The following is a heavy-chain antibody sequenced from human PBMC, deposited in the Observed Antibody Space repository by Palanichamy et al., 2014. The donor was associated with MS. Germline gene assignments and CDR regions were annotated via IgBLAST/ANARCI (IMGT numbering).Heavy chain of an antibody. CDR1: GGSIRGYY. D-gene: IGHD3-10*01. CDR3: ARDDYGSGTSAYGMDV. CDR2: IYPRGIT. J-gene: IGHJ6*02. V-gene: IGHV4-4*07. Sequence: QVQLQESGPGLVKPSETLSLTCTVSGGSIRGYYWSWIRQPAGKGLEWIGRIYPRGITNYSPSLKSRVTMSIDTSKNQFSLNLSSVTAVDTAVYYCARDDYGSGTSAYGMDVWGQGTTVTVSS.